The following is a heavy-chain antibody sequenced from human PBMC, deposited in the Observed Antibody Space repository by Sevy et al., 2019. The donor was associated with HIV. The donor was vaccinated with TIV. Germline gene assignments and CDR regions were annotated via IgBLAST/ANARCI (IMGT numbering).Heavy chain of an antibody. CDR1: GFSFSGYA. CDR2: ISGSGGST. V-gene: IGHV3-23*01. D-gene: IGHD2-15*01. J-gene: IGHJ6*02. CDR3: AKGDRTFYGLDV. Sequence: GGSLRLSCAASGFSFSGYAMSWVRQAPGKGLEWVSGISGSGGSTYYADSLKGRFTIFRDNSKNTLSLQMNSLRAEDTAVYYCAKGDRTFYGLDVWGQGTTVTVSS.